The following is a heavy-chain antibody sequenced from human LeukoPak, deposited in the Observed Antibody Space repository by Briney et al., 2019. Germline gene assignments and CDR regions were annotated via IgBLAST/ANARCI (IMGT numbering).Heavy chain of an antibody. J-gene: IGHJ3*02. D-gene: IGHD3-22*01. V-gene: IGHV3-48*01. Sequence: GGSLRLSRAASGFTFSSYSMNWVRQAPGKGVEGVSYISSSSRTIYYADSVKGRFTISRDNAKNSLYLQMNSLRAEDTAVYYCARESYYDSSGYYYLDAFDIWGQGTMVTVSS. CDR2: ISSSSRTI. CDR1: GFTFSSYS. CDR3: ARESYYDSSGYYYLDAFDI.